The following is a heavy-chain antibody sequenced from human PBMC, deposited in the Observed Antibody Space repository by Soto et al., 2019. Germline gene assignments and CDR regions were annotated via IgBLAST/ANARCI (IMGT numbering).Heavy chain of an antibody. CDR1: GFTFSSYA. Sequence: EVQLLESGGGLVQPGGSLRLSCAASGFTFSSYAMSWVRQAPGKGLEWVSAISGSGGSTYYADSVKGRFTISRDNSKNTLYLQMNSLRAEDTAVYYCAGTYAYWSGGSCVPFDYWGQGTRVTVAS. D-gene: IGHD2-15*01. CDR3: AGTYAYWSGGSCVPFDY. J-gene: IGHJ4*02. CDR2: ISGSGGST. V-gene: IGHV3-23*01.